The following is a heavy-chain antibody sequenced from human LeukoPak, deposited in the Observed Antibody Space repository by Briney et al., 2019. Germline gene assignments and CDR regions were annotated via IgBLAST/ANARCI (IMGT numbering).Heavy chain of an antibody. D-gene: IGHD4-17*01. J-gene: IGHJ4*02. CDR3: ARGGGDFDY. V-gene: IGHV3-74*01. CDR1: GFTFSSYG. CDR2: DGSST. Sequence: PGGSLRLSCAASGFTFSSYGMHWVRQAPGKGLVWVSRDGSSTIYADSVKGRFTISRDNAKNTLFLQMNSLRVEDTAVYYCARGGGDFDYWGQGTPVTVSS.